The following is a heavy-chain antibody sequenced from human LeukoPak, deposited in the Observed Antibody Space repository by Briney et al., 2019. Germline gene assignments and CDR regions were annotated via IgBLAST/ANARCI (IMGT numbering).Heavy chain of an antibody. J-gene: IGHJ4*02. V-gene: IGHV3-23*01. Sequence: GGSLRLSCAASGFTFSSYAMSWVRQAPGKGLEWVSAISGSGGSTYYADSVKGRFTISRDNSKNTLYLQMNSLRAEDTAVYYCAKESLGVFWSGYYLRLGFDYWGQGTLVTVSS. CDR2: ISGSGGST. CDR3: AKESLGVFWSGYYLRLGFDY. CDR1: GFTFSSYA. D-gene: IGHD3-3*01.